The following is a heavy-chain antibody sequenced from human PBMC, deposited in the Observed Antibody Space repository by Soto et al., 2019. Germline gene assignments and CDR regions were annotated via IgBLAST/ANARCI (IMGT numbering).Heavy chain of an antibody. CDR3: ARDRVLWFGEAPAFDI. D-gene: IGHD3-10*01. CDR2: ISSSSSYI. CDR1: GCTFSSYS. V-gene: IGHV3-21*01. Sequence: GGSLRLSCAASGCTFSSYSMNWVRQAPGKGLEWVSSISSSSSYIYYADSVKGRFTISRDNAKNSLYLQMNSLRAEDTAVYYCARDRVLWFGEAPAFDIWGQGTMVTVSS. J-gene: IGHJ3*02.